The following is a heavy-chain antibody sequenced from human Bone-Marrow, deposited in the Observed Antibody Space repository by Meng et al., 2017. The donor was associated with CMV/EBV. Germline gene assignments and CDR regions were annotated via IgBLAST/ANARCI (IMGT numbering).Heavy chain of an antibody. CDR3: AKDGEAYCGGDCYFYAFDT. CDR1: GFTFSSYG. V-gene: IGHV3-30*02. J-gene: IGHJ3*02. Sequence: GGSLRLSCAASGFTFSSYGMHWVRQAPGKGLEWVAFIRYDGSNKYYADPVKGRFTISRDNSKNTLYLQMNSLRAEDTAVYYCAKDGEAYCGGDCYFYAFDTWGQGTMVTVAS. CDR2: IRYDGSNK. D-gene: IGHD2-21*01.